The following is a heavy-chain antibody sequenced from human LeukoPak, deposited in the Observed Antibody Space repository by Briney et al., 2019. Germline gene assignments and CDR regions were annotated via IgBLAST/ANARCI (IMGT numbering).Heavy chain of an antibody. Sequence: GASVKVSCKASGYTFTSYAMHWVRQAPGQRLEWMGWINAGNGNTKYSQKFQGRVTITRDTSASTAYMELSSLRSEDTAVYYCVRVDSSSWYYFDYWGQGTLVTVSS. D-gene: IGHD6-13*01. J-gene: IGHJ4*02. CDR1: GYTFTSYA. CDR3: VRVDSSSWYYFDY. V-gene: IGHV1-3*01. CDR2: INAGNGNT.